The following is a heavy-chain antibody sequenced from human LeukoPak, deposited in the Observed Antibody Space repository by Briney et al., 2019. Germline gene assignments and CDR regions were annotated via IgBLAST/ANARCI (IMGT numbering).Heavy chain of an antibody. CDR3: AKDDGRTYYLDF. CDR2: INGGGIIT. Sequence: PGGSLRLSCAASGFTLTGYAMTWVRQAPGKRLEWVSAINGGGIITYYADSVSGRFTISRDNSKNTLYLQMNSLRAEDTAVYFCAKDDGRTYYLDFWGQGTLVTVSS. CDR1: GFTLTGYA. V-gene: IGHV3-23*01. J-gene: IGHJ4*02. D-gene: IGHD1-26*01.